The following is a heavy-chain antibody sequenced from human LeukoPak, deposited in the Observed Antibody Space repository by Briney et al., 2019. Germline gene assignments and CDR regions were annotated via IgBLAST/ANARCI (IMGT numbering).Heavy chain of an antibody. CDR1: NFIFSNYD. V-gene: IGHV3-30*02. D-gene: IGHD6-19*01. Sequence: GGSLRLSCAASNFIFSNYDMHWVRQAPGKGLEWVAFVQYDGSNKYYADSVKGRFTISRDNSKNTLYLQMNSLRVEDTAVYYCARVGGWYGYFDYWGQGTLVTVSS. CDR2: VQYDGSNK. J-gene: IGHJ4*02. CDR3: ARVGGWYGYFDY.